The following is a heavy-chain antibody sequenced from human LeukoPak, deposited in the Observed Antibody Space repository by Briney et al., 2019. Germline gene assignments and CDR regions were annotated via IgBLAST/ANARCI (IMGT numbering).Heavy chain of an antibody. J-gene: IGHJ4*02. CDR2: ISSSSSYI. V-gene: IGHV3-21*01. CDR1: GFTFSSYS. CDR3: ARVLMDAQGYSKSDY. Sequence: GGSLRLSCAASGFTFSSYSMNWVRQAPGKGLEWVSSISSSSSYIYYADSVKGRFTISRDSAKNSLYLQMNSLRAEDTAVYYCARVLMDAQGYSKSDYWGQGTLVTVSS. D-gene: IGHD4-11*01.